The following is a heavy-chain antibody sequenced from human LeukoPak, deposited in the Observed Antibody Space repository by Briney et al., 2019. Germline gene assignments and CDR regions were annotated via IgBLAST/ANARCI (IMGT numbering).Heavy chain of an antibody. Sequence: SETLSLTCTVSGGSISSSSYYWGWIRQPPGKGLEWIGSIYHSGSTYYNPSLKSRVTISVDTSKNQFSLKLSSVTAADTAVYYCARSGYYDYVWGSYRDASGIDYWGQGTLVTVSS. D-gene: IGHD3-16*02. CDR2: IYHSGST. CDR1: GGSISSSSYY. J-gene: IGHJ4*02. V-gene: IGHV4-39*01. CDR3: ARSGYYDYVWGSYRDASGIDY.